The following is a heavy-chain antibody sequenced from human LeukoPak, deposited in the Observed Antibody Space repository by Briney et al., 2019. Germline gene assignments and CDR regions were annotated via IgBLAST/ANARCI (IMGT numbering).Heavy chain of an antibody. CDR1: GFTLSTCG. J-gene: IGHJ5*02. V-gene: IGHV3-30*18. Sequence: SGGSLRPSCAASGFTLSTCGMHWVRKAPGKGLEWVAMISHDGNSKQYADFAKGRFTISRDNSKNTLYLEMNSLRTEDTAVYHCAKDLYDNDWYNYFDPWGQGALVTVSS. CDR3: AKDLYDNDWYNYFDP. CDR2: ISHDGNSK. D-gene: IGHD5-24*01.